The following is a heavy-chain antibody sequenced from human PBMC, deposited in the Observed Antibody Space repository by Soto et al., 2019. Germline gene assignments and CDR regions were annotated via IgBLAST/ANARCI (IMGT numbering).Heavy chain of an antibody. J-gene: IGHJ5*02. CDR2: INGSSSTL. D-gene: IGHD2-15*01. V-gene: IGHV3-48*02. Sequence: EVQLVESGGGLVQRGGSLRLSWAASGFTFGIYSMNWVRQAPGKGLEWISYINGSSSTLYYADSVKGRFIISRDNADNSLHRQKNSLRHADTAVYYCARGDRFRCSGDRCFSGGLLLSWAQRTLVTVSS. CDR3: ARGDRFRCSGDRCFSGGLLLS. CDR1: GFTFGIYS.